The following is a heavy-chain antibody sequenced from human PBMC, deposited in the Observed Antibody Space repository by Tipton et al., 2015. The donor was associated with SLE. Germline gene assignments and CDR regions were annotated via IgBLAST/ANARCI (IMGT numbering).Heavy chain of an antibody. V-gene: IGHV4-59*01. J-gene: IGHJ6*03. CDR1: GDSMNSYY. CDR3: ARSGSYPYYYYYMDV. D-gene: IGHD1-26*01. Sequence: TLSLTCTVSGDSMNSYYWSWVRQPTGKGLEWIGHIFHSGTTDYNPSLMSRVTISVDKSRRLFSLKLSSVTAADTAVYYCARSGSYPYYYYYMDVWGKGTTVTVSS. CDR2: IFHSGTT.